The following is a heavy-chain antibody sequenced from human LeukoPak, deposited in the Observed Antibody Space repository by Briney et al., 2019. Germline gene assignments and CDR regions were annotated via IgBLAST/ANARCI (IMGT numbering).Heavy chain of an antibody. CDR1: GYSFTSYW. CDR3: ARLRGQVRAEYYYDSSGFYFDY. J-gene: IGHJ4*02. CDR2: TYPGDSDT. Sequence: GDSLKISCKGSGYSFTSYWIGWVRQMPGKGVEWMGLTYPGDSDTRYSPSFQGQVTIPADKSISTAYLQWSSLKASDTAMYYCARLRGQVRAEYYYDSSGFYFDYWGQGTLVTVSS. V-gene: IGHV5-51*01. D-gene: IGHD3-22*01.